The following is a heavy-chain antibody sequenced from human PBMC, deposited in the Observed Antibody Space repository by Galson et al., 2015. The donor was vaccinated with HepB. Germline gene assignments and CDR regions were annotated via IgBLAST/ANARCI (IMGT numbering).Heavy chain of an antibody. V-gene: IGHV6-1*01. J-gene: IGHJ5*02. D-gene: IGHD6-19*01. CDR3: ARGPGSSGWYRSTRNNWFDP. Sequence: CAISGDSVSSNSAAWNWIRQSPSRGLEWLGRTYYRSKWYNDYAVSVKSRITINPDTSKNQFSLQLNSVTPEDTAVYYCARGPGSSGWYRSTRNNWFDPWGQGTLVTVSS. CDR2: TYYRSKWYN. CDR1: GDSVSSNSAA.